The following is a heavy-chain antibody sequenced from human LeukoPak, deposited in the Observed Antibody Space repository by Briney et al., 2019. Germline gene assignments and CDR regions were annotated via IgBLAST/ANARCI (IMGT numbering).Heavy chain of an antibody. CDR1: GFTFSSYA. J-gene: IGHJ4*02. V-gene: IGHV3-23*01. CDR3: AKRASDIVVVPAAMGY. Sequence: GSLSLTCAASGFTFSSYAMSWVRQPPGKGLEWVSAISGSGGSTYYADSVKGRVTISNDNPKITLYLQMNSLRAEDRGVYYCAKRASDIVVVPAAMGYWGQGTLVTVSS. D-gene: IGHD2-2*01. CDR2: ISGSGGST.